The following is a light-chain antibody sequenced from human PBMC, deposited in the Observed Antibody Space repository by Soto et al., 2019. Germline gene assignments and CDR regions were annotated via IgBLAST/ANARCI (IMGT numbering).Light chain of an antibody. CDR2: EAY. J-gene: IGLJ1*01. Sequence: QSVLTQPASVSGSPGQSITISCTGTSTDVGSHKLVTWYQQYPGNAPKLIIFEAYKRPSGVSNRFSGSKSGSTASLTISGLQAEDEADYYCCSNAVGSTYVFGTGTKVTVL. V-gene: IGLV2-23*01. CDR1: STDVGSHKL. CDR3: CSNAVGSTYV.